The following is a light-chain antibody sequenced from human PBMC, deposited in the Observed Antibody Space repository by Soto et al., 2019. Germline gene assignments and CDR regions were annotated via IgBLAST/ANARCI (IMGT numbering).Light chain of an antibody. CDR3: SSYAGSNRVV. V-gene: IGLV2-8*01. CDR2: EVS. Sequence: QSALTQPPSASGSPGQSVTISCTGTSSDVGGYNYVSWYQQHPGKAPKLMIYEVSKRPSGVPDRFSGSKSGNTASLTVSGLEAEEGCDYYCSSYAGSNRVVFGRGAKLTVL. CDR1: SSDVGGYNY. J-gene: IGLJ2*01.